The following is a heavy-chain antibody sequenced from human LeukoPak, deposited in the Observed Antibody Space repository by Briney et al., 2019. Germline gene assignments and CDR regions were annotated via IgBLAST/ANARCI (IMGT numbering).Heavy chain of an antibody. D-gene: IGHD5-24*01. CDR2: INPNSGGA. CDR3: ARGRGWLQKYYVDY. Sequence: ASVKVSCKASGYTFTGYYMHWVRQAPGQGLEWMGWINPNSGGANYAQKFQGRVTMTMDTSISTAYMALSRLRSDDTAVYYCARGRGWLQKYYVDYWGQGPLVTVSS. J-gene: IGHJ4*02. V-gene: IGHV1-2*02. CDR1: GYTFTGYY.